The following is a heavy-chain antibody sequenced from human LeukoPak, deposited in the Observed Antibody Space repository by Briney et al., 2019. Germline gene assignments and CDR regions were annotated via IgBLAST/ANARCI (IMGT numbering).Heavy chain of an antibody. D-gene: IGHD3-10*01. CDR3: ARAPYHYYADY. Sequence: GGSLRLSCAASGLTFSTYIMNWVRQAPGKGLEWVSSISSGSSYIFYADSVKGRFTISRDNSKTTVYLQMDSLRVEDTAVYYCARAPYHYYADYWGQGTLVTVSS. J-gene: IGHJ4*02. CDR1: GLTFSTYI. CDR2: ISSGSSYI. V-gene: IGHV3-21*01.